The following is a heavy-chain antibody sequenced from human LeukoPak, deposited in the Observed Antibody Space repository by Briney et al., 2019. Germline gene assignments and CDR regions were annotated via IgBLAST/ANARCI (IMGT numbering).Heavy chain of an antibody. CDR3: ARDWNYADY. CDR1: GFTFSNYS. J-gene: IGHJ4*02. CDR2: ISSSSSYI. Sequence: GRSLRLCCAASGFTFSNYSMNWVRPAPGKGLEWVSSISSSSSYIYYADSVKGRFTISRDNAKNSLYLQMNSLRVEDTAVYYCARDWNYADYWGQGTLVTVSS. V-gene: IGHV3-21*01. D-gene: IGHD1-1*01.